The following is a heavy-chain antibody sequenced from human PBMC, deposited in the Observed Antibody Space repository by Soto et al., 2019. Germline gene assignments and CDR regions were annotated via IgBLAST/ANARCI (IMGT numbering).Heavy chain of an antibody. CDR3: AQHRPDYGDLFYWYFDL. J-gene: IGHJ2*01. V-gene: IGHV3-23*01. CDR1: GFTFSSYA. D-gene: IGHD4-17*01. CDR2: ISGSGGST. Sequence: EVQLLESGGGLVQPGGSLRLSCAASGFTFSSYAMSWVRQAPGKGLEWVSAISGSGGSTYYADSVKGRFTISRDNSKNTLYLQMNSLRAEDTAVYYCAQHRPDYGDLFYWYFDLWGRGTLVTVSS.